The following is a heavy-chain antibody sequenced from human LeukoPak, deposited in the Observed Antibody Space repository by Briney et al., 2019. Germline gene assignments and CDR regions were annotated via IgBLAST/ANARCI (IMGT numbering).Heavy chain of an antibody. J-gene: IGHJ4*02. CDR1: GTSLSNSY. V-gene: IGHV4-59*05. CDR3: ATFYGYSNTWYYPYFDN. CDR2: MYYSGST. Sequence: NPSETLSLTCSVSGTSLSNSYWSWIRQPAGKGLEWIGSMYYSGSTFYNPSLRSRVTISVDTSKNQFSLRLSSMTAADTAVYYCATFYGYSNTWYYPYFDNWGQGTLVTVSS. D-gene: IGHD6-13*01.